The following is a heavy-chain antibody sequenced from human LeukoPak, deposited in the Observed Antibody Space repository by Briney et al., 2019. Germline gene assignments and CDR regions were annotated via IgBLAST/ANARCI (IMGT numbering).Heavy chain of an antibody. V-gene: IGHV1-2*02. J-gene: IGHJ5*02. D-gene: IGHD2-2*01. CDR1: GYTFTGYY. Sequence: GASVTVPCKASGYTFTGYYMHWVRQAPGQGLEWMGWINPNSGGTNYAQKFQGRVTMTRDTSISTAYMELSRLRSDDTAVYYCARDVVANWFDPWGQGTLVTVSS. CDR3: ARDVVANWFDP. CDR2: INPNSGGT.